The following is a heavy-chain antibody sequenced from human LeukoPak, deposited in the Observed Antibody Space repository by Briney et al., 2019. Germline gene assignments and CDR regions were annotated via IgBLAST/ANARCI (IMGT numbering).Heavy chain of an antibody. V-gene: IGHV3-21*01. CDR3: ARGQNLNIVATTDDY. Sequence: GGSLRLSCAASGFTFSSYSMNWVRQAPGKGLEWVSSLSSSSSYIYYADSVKGRFTISRDNAKNSLYLQMNSLRAEDTAVYYCARGQNLNIVATTDDYWGQGTLVTVSP. CDR2: LSSSSSYI. J-gene: IGHJ4*02. CDR1: GFTFSSYS. D-gene: IGHD5-12*01.